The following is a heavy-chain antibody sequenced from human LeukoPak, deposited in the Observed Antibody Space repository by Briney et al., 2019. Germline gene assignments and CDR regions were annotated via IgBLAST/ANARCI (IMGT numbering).Heavy chain of an antibody. V-gene: IGHV3-30*03. Sequence: PGGSLRLSCAASGFSFGSYGIHWVRQAPGKGLEWVAVISYDGSNKYYADSVKGRFTISRDNSKNTLYLQMNSLRAEDTAVYYCARSLGMVRGVIGFEGAFDIWGQGTMVTVSS. J-gene: IGHJ3*02. D-gene: IGHD3-10*01. CDR1: GFSFGSYG. CDR3: ARSLGMVRGVIGFEGAFDI. CDR2: ISYDGSNK.